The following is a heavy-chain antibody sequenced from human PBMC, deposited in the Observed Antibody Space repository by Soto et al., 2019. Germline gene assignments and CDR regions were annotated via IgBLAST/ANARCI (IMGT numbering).Heavy chain of an antibody. V-gene: IGHV3-23*01. Sequence: EVQLLESGGGLVQPGGSLRLSCAASGFTFSSYAMSWVRQAPGKGLEWVSAISASGGSTYYADSVKGRFTISRDHSKNTLYLQMNSLRVDDTAVYYCAKLDNYDFWSDSSHNWFDPWGQGTLVTVSS. CDR1: GFTFSSYA. CDR2: ISASGGST. J-gene: IGHJ5*02. CDR3: AKLDNYDFWSDSSHNWFDP. D-gene: IGHD3-3*01.